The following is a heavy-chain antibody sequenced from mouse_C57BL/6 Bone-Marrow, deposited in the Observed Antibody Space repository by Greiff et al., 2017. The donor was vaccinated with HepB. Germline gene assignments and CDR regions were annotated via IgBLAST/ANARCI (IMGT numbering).Heavy chain of an antibody. Sequence: VQLKQSGPELVKPGDSVKISCKASGYSFTGYFMNWVMQSHGKSLEWIGRINPYNGDTFYNQKFKGKATLTVDKSSSTAHMELRSLTSEDSAVYYCARDYYGRPGWYFDGGGTGTTVTVSS. CDR2: INPYNGDT. J-gene: IGHJ1*03. CDR3: ARDYYGRPGWYFDG. CDR1: GYSFTGYF. V-gene: IGHV1-20*01. D-gene: IGHD1-1*01.